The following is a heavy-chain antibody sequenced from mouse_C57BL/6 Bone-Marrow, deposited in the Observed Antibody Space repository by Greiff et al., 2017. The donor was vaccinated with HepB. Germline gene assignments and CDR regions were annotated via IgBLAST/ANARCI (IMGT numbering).Heavy chain of an antibody. V-gene: IGHV5-12*01. Sequence: EVKLMESGGGLVQPGGSLKLSCAASGFTFSDYYMYWVRQTPEKRLEWVAYISNGGGSTYYPDTVKGRFTISRDNAKNTLYLQMSRLKSEDTTMYYCAIQVYYYCSMDYWGQGTSVTVSS. J-gene: IGHJ4*01. D-gene: IGHD1-1*01. CDR2: ISNGGGST. CDR1: GFTFSDYY. CDR3: AIQVYYYCSMDY.